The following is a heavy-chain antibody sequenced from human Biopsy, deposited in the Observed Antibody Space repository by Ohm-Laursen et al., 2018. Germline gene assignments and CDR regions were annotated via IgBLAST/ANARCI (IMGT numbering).Heavy chain of an antibody. J-gene: IGHJ4*02. Sequence: SLRLSCSPCGFTLRIYLMHWLRQAPGKGLAWVAVIWYAGSNNYYADSVKGRFTISRDDPKNTLYLQMNSLRAEDTAVYFCAREGDDSSGYTPHYFDYWGQGTLVTVSS. CDR1: GFTLRIYL. CDR3: AREGDDSSGYTPHYFDY. V-gene: IGHV3-33*01. D-gene: IGHD3-22*01. CDR2: IWYAGSNN.